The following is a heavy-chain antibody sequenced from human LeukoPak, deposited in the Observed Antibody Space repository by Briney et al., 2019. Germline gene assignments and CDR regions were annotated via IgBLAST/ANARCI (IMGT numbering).Heavy chain of an antibody. V-gene: IGHV4-34*01. CDR3: ARVTRDFPFDY. D-gene: IGHD2-21*02. J-gene: IGHJ4*02. Sequence: PSETLSLTCAVYGGSFSGYYWSWIRQPPGKGLEWIGEINHSGSTNYNPSLKSRVTISVDTSKNQFSLKLSSVTAADTAVYYCARVTRDFPFDYWGQGTLVTVSS. CDR2: INHSGST. CDR1: GGSFSGYY.